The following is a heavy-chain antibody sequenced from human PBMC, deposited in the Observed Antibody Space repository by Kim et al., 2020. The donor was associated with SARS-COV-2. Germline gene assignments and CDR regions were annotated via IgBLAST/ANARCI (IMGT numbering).Heavy chain of an antibody. D-gene: IGHD2-2*01. V-gene: IGHV3-15*01. CDR2: IKSKTDGGTT. CDR3: TTEGDMVVPAAMHPYYYYGMTS. CDR1: GFTFSNAW. Sequence: GGSLRLSCAASGFTFSNAWMSWVRQAPGKGLEWVGRIKSKTDGGTTDYAAPVKGRFTISRDDSKNTLYLQMNSLKTEDTAVYYCTTEGDMVVPAAMHPYYYYGMTSWGQGTTAPVSS. J-gene: IGHJ6*02.